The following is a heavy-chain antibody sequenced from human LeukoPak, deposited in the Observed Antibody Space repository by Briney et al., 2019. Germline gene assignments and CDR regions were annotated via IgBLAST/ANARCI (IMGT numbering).Heavy chain of an antibody. D-gene: IGHD2-21*02. V-gene: IGHV3-53*01. J-gene: IGHJ4*02. CDR3: ARGTVTAPDY. CDR2: IYSGGNT. CDR1: GFSVSNTY. Sequence: GGSLRLSCAASGFSVSNTYMSWVRQAPGKGLEWVSIIYSGGNTYYADSVKGRFTISRDNSKNTLYLQMNRLRPEDTAVYYCARGTVTAPDYWGQGTLATVSS.